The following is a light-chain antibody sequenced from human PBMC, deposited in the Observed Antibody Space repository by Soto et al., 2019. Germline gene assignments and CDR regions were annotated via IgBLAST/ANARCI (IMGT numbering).Light chain of an antibody. J-gene: IGKJ1*01. CDR3: QQGYNTPRT. CDR1: QTIANY. Sequence: DIQMTQAPSSLPASVGDRVTITCRASQTIANYLNWYQQRPGKAPNLLISAASTLQSGVPSRFSGSGSGTDFTLTITSLQPEDFATYYCQQGYNTPRTFGQGTKVDIK. V-gene: IGKV1-39*01. CDR2: AAS.